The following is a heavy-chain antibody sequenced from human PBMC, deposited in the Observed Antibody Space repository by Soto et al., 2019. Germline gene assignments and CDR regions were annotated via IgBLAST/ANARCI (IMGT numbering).Heavy chain of an antibody. D-gene: IGHD1-26*01. Sequence: QITLKESGPTLVKPTQTLTLTCTLSGFSHSTSGVAVGWIRQPPGQALEWLGHIYWNDDKYYSTSLKSRLRLSKDTSKNQVVLTMTNVDPLDTGTYYCARLLSAALFSYDLWGQGTLVTVSA. CDR2: IYWNDDK. CDR1: GFSHSTSGVA. J-gene: IGHJ5*02. CDR3: ARLLSAALFSYDL. V-gene: IGHV2-5*01.